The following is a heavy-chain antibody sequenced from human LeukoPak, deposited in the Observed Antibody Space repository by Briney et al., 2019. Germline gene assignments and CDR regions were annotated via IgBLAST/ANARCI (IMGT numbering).Heavy chain of an antibody. D-gene: IGHD1-14*01. J-gene: IGHJ4*02. CDR3: AREIVGGFNPGAY. CDR2: IHRSGST. Sequence: SETPSLTCTVSLDSTTSNFWSWVRQPPGKGLEWIGEIHRSGSTNYNPSLQSRVTISIDRSKNQIALELSSVTAADTAVYYCAREIVGGFNPGAYWGQGTLVTVSS. CDR1: LDSTTSNF. V-gene: IGHV4-4*02.